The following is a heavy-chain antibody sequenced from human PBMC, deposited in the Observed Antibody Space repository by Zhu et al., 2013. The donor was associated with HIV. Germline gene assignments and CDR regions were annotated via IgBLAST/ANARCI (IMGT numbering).Heavy chain of an antibody. J-gene: IGHJ4*02. D-gene: IGHD2-21*01. CDR1: GYTFGIYG. Sequence: QVQLVQSGAEVKKPGASVKVSCKASGYTFGIYGISWVRQAPGQGLEWMGWILPDLNIVDYAEKFQGRVTITAEESTATANMELSNLKSEDTAIYYCAFHPRGGGDEESWGQGTLVTISS. V-gene: IGHV1-69*10. CDR2: ILPDLNIV. CDR3: AFHPRGGGDEES.